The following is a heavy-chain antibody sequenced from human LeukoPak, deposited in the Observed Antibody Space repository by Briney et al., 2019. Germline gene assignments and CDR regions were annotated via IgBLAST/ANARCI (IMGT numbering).Heavy chain of an antibody. CDR1: GGSISSYY. J-gene: IGHJ4*02. CDR2: IYTSGST. V-gene: IGHV4-4*07. Sequence: PSETLSLTCTVSGGSISSYYWSWIRQPAGKGLEWIGRIYTSGSTNYNPSLKSRVTMSVDTSKNQFSLKLSSVTAADTAVYYCGRKSRVFIAAAGRGNWETPFDSWARGPRSTVPS. CDR3: GRKSRVFIAAAGRGNWETPFDS. D-gene: IGHD6-13*01.